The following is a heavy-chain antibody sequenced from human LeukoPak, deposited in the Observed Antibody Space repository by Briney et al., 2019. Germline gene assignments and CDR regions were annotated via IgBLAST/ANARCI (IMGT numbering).Heavy chain of an antibody. V-gene: IGHV3-53*05. CDR2: IYSGGST. CDR1: GFTFSHYY. J-gene: IGHJ5*02. CDR3: ARNWFDP. Sequence: GGSLRLSCVASGFTFSHYYMTWYRQAPGKGLEWVSVIYSGGSTYYADSVKGRFTISRDKSKNTVYLQMNSLRFEDTAMYYCARNWFDPWGQGTLVTVSS.